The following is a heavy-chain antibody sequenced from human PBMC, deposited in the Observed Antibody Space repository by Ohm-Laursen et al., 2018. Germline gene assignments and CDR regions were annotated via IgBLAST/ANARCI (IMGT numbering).Heavy chain of an antibody. Sequence: SLRLSCSASGFTFDDYAMHWVRQAPGKGLEWVAVISYDGSNKYYADSVKGRFTISRDNSKNTLYLQMNSLRAEDTAVYYCAKEGVAGRRVDYWGQGTLVTVSS. CDR1: GFTFDDYA. CDR3: AKEGVAGRRVDY. CDR2: ISYDGSNK. J-gene: IGHJ4*02. D-gene: IGHD6-19*01. V-gene: IGHV3-30*18.